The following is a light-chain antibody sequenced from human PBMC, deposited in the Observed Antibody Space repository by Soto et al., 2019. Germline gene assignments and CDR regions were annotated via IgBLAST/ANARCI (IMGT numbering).Light chain of an antibody. V-gene: IGKV1-9*01. CDR3: QQLNSYPHT. CDR2: AAS. J-gene: IGKJ4*01. Sequence: IQLTQSPPSLSASVGDRVTITCRASQGITSYLAWYQQKPGKAPNLLIYAASTLQSGVPSRFSGSGSGTDFTLAISSLQPEDFATYYCQQLNSYPHTFGGGTKVEIK. CDR1: QGITSY.